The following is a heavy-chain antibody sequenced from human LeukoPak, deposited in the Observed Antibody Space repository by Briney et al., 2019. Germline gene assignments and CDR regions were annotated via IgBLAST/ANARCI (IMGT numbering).Heavy chain of an antibody. J-gene: IGHJ4*02. Sequence: GGSLRLSCAASGFTFSSYAMHWVRQAPGKGLEWVAVISYDGSNKYYADSVKGRFTISRDNSKNTLYLQMNSLRAEDTAVYYCARGLPYDYYDSSKGFLFDYWGQGTLVTVSS. CDR3: ARGLPYDYYDSSKGFLFDY. D-gene: IGHD3-22*01. CDR2: ISYDGSNK. CDR1: GFTFSSYA. V-gene: IGHV3-30-3*01.